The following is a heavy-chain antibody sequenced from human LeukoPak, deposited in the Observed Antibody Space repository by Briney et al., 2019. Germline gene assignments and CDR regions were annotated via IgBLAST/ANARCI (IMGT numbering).Heavy chain of an antibody. CDR1: GFTFNNAW. CDR3: ARVGGYLSWFDP. J-gene: IGHJ5*02. V-gene: IGHV3-11*01. CDR2: ISSGGSTI. Sequence: GGSLRLSCAASGFTFNNAWMNWVRQAPGKGLEWVSYISSGGSTIYYADSVKGRFTISRDNAKNSLYLQMNSLRAEDTAVYYCARVGGYLSWFDPWGQGTLVTVSS. D-gene: IGHD2-15*01.